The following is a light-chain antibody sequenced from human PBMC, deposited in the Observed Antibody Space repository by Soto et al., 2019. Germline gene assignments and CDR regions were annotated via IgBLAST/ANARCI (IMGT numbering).Light chain of an antibody. CDR2: GAS. V-gene: IGKV3-15*01. CDR3: QQYNKWPPGT. Sequence: EIVMTQSPATLSVSPGERVTLSCRASQSVSSNLAWYQQKPGQAPRLLIYGASTRATGIPARFSGSGSGTEFTLTISSLQSEDFAVYYCQQYNKWPPGTFGQGTKV. J-gene: IGKJ1*01. CDR1: QSVSSN.